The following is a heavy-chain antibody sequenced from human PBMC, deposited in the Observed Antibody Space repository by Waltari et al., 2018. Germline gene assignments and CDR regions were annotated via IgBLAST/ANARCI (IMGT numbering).Heavy chain of an antibody. CDR1: GGTFSSYT. CDR3: ARDRGYSYERFSGGMDV. CDR2: IIPILGIA. Sequence: QVQLVQSGAEVKKPGSSVKVSCKASGGTFSSYTISWVRQAPGQGLEWMGRIIPILGIANYAQKFQGRVTITADKSTSTAYMELSSLRSEDTAVYYCARDRGYSYERFSGGMDVWGQGTTVTVSS. D-gene: IGHD5-18*01. J-gene: IGHJ6*02. V-gene: IGHV1-69*08.